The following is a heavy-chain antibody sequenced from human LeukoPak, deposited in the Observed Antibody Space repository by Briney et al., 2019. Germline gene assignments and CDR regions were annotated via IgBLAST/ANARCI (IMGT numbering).Heavy chain of an antibody. D-gene: IGHD5-18*01. CDR1: GFTFSSYA. CDR3: AKASFPALTAMVPYYYGMDV. CDR2: ISGSGGST. V-gene: IGHV3-23*01. Sequence: PGGSLRLSCAASGFTFSSYAMSWVRQAPGKGLEWVSAISGSGGSTYYADSVKGRFTISRDNSKNTLYLQMNSLRAEDTAVYYCAKASFPALTAMVPYYYGMDVWGQGTTVTVSS. J-gene: IGHJ6*02.